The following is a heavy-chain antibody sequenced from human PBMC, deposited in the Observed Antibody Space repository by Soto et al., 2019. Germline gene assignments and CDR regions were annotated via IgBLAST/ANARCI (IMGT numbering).Heavy chain of an antibody. CDR3: AKFVYSSGWAPIDC. CDR1: GFTFSSYA. D-gene: IGHD6-19*01. CDR2: ISGSGGST. V-gene: IGHV3-23*01. Sequence: PGGSLRLSCAASGFTFSSYAMSWVRQAPGKGLEWVSAISGSGGSTYYADSVKGRFTISRDNSKNTLYLQMNSLRAEDTAVYYCAKFVYSSGWAPIDCWGQGTLVTVSS. J-gene: IGHJ4*02.